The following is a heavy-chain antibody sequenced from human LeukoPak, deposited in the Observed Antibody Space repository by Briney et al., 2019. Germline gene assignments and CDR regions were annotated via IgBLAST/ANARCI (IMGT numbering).Heavy chain of an antibody. CDR1: GFTFSSYG. Sequence: GGSLRLSCAASGFTFSSYGMHWVRQAPGKGLEWVAVISYDGSHEYYTDSVKGRFTISRDNSKNTLFLQMNSLRAEDTAVYSCARGDYGDYWNYYYMDVWGKGTTVTVSS. D-gene: IGHD4-17*01. J-gene: IGHJ6*03. CDR2: ISYDGSHE. CDR3: ARGDYGDYWNYYYMDV. V-gene: IGHV3-30*03.